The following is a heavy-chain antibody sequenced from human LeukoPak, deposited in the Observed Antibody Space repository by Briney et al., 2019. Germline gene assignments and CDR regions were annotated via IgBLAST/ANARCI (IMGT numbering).Heavy chain of an antibody. CDR2: ISYDGSNK. Sequence: GRSLRLSCAASGFTFSSYAMHWVRQAPGKGLEWVAVISYDGSNKYYADSVKGRFTISRGNSKNTLYLQMNSLRAEDTAVYYCARDGTYCSGGSCTYYFDYWGQGTLVTVSS. CDR1: GFTFSSYA. J-gene: IGHJ4*02. V-gene: IGHV3-30-3*01. CDR3: ARDGTYCSGGSCTYYFDY. D-gene: IGHD2-15*01.